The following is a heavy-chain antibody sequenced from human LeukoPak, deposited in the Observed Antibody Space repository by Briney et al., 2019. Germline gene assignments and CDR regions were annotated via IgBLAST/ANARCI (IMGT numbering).Heavy chain of an antibody. D-gene: IGHD3-22*01. J-gene: IGHJ4*02. Sequence: GGSLRVSCAASGFTFSSYSMNWVRQAPGKGLEWVSSISSSSSYIYYGDSVKGRFTISRDNAKNSLYLQMNSLRVEDTAVYYCARGSRNHYDGSGYYHYWGQGTLVTVSS. V-gene: IGHV3-21*01. CDR2: ISSSSSYI. CDR1: GFTFSSYS. CDR3: ARGSRNHYDGSGYYHY.